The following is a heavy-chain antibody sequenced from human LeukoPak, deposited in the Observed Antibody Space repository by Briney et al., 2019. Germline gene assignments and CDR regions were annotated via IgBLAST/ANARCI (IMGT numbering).Heavy chain of an antibody. J-gene: IGHJ6*02. CDR3: ARGEQQWPVPTYYYYYGMDV. CDR2: ISYDGSNK. D-gene: IGHD6-19*01. Sequence: GGSLRLSCAASGFTFSSYAMHWVRQAPGKGLEWVAVISYDGSNKYYADSVKGRFTISRDNSKNTLYLQMNSLRAEDTAVYYCARGEQQWPVPTYYYYYGMDVWGQGTTVTVSS. V-gene: IGHV3-30-3*01. CDR1: GFTFSSYA.